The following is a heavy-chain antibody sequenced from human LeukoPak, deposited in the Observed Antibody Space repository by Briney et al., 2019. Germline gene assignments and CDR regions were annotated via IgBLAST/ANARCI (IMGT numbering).Heavy chain of an antibody. J-gene: IGHJ4*02. V-gene: IGHV3-23*01. CDR2: IIGGGRDT. CDR1: AFTLPSYA. CDR3: AKSLKSVVVFSPLYL. Sequence: GGSLRLSCVAPAFTLPSYAVSFGRQAPGKGLQWVSSIIGGGRDTHHADSVKGRFTISRDNSNNTLYLHMNSLRPEDTAIYFCAKSLKSVVVFSPLYLWGQGALVTVSS. D-gene: IGHD3-22*01.